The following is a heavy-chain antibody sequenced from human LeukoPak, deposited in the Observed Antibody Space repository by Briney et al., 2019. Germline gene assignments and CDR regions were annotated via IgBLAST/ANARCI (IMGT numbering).Heavy chain of an antibody. CDR1: AFTFSSYG. V-gene: IGHV3-23*01. CDR3: AKVAMVRGRDWFDP. Sequence: PGGSLRLSCAASAFTFSSYGMSWVRQAPGKGLEWVSAISGDGRDIFYADSVKGRFTISRDNSKNTLYLQMNSLRAEDTAVYYCAKVAMVRGRDWFDPWGQGTLVTVSS. CDR2: ISGDGRDI. D-gene: IGHD3-10*01. J-gene: IGHJ5*02.